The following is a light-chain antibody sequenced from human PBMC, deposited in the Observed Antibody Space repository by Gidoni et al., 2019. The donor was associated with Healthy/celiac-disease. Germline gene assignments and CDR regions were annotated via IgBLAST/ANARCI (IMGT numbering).Light chain of an antibody. CDR1: NIGSKS. J-gene: IGLJ2*01. V-gene: IGLV3-21*04. CDR3: RVWDSSSDHVV. CDR2: YDS. Sequence: SYVLTQPPAVSWAPGKTARITCGGNNIGSKSVHWYQQKPGQAPVLVIYYDSDRPSGIPERFSGSNSGNTATLTISRVEAGDEADYYCRVWDSSSDHVVFGGGTKLTVL.